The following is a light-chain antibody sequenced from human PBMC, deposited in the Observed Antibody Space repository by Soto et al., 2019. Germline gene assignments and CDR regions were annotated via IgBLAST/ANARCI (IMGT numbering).Light chain of an antibody. Sequence: DIQMTQSPSSVSASVGDRVTITCRASQGISSWLAWYQQKPGQAPKLLIYAASYLHNEVPSRFSGSGSWTDFTLTISSLQAEDFATYYCQQANSSPHTFGQGTKLEIK. CDR1: QGISSW. CDR3: QQANSSPHT. J-gene: IGKJ2*01. CDR2: AAS. V-gene: IGKV1-12*01.